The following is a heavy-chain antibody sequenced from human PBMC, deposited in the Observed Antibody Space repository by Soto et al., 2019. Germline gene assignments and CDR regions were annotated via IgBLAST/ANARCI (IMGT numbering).Heavy chain of an antibody. Sequence: PSQTLSLTCAISGDSVSSNIAAWNWIRQSPSRGLEWLGRTYYRSKWFSEYALSVKSRISINADTSKNQFSLQLSSVTLEDTVVYYCVRDGDGSGRTDFQYWGQGTLVTVSS. D-gene: IGHD3-3*01. CDR2: TYYRSKWFS. CDR1: GDSVSSNIAA. J-gene: IGHJ4*01. CDR3: VRDGDGSGRTDFQY. V-gene: IGHV6-1*01.